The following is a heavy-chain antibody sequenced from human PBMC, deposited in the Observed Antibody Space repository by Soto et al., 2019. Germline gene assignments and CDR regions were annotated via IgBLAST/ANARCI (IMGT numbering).Heavy chain of an antibody. CDR1: GFTFSSYA. J-gene: IGHJ3*02. Sequence: GGSLTLSCAASGFTFSSYAMSWVRQAPGKGLEWVSCISGGGGSTYYPDSVKGRFTVSRDNSKNTLYLQMNSLRAEDAAVYYCATAPYYLRAFDIWGQGTMVTVSS. V-gene: IGHV3-23*01. CDR2: ISGGGGST. CDR3: ATAPYYLRAFDI. D-gene: IGHD3-10*01.